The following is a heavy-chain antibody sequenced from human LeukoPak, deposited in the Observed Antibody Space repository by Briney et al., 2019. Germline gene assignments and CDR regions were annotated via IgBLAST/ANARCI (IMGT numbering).Heavy chain of an antibody. Sequence: PGGSLRLSCAASGFTFDNYAMNWVRQVPGKGLEWISLISWSSGTIGYADSVKGRFTISRDNANNFLYLQMNSLRAEDTALYYCARAYKDRSLAGKKEFFQHWGQGTLVTVSS. J-gene: IGHJ1*01. CDR2: ISWSSGTI. D-gene: IGHD6-19*01. V-gene: IGHV3-9*01. CDR3: ARAYKDRSLAGKKEFFQH. CDR1: GFTFDNYA.